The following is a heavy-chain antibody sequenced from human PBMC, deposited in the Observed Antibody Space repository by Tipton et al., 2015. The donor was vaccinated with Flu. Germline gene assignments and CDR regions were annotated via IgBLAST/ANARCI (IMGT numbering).Heavy chain of an antibody. CDR3: ARGPRLAERYYDY. Sequence: LSCTVSGGSISSDGYYWSWIRQPAGKALEWIGRIYTTGNTNYSPSLRSRVTISLDTSKNQFSLKLSSVTAADTAVYYCARGPRLAERYYDYWGQGTLVTVSS. J-gene: IGHJ4*02. D-gene: IGHD3-16*01. CDR2: IYTTGNT. V-gene: IGHV4-61*02. CDR1: GGSISSDGYY.